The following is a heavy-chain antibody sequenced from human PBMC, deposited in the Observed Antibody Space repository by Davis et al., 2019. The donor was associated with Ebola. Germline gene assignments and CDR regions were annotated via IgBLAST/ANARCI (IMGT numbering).Heavy chain of an antibody. CDR1: GFTFSSYA. CDR2: IRSKANSYAT. D-gene: IGHD7-27*01. Sequence: PGGSLRLSCAASGFTFSSYAMHWVRQASGKGLEWVGCIRSKANSYATAYAASVKGRFTISRDDSKNTAYLQMNSLKTEDTAVYYCTTYAGARPGFDYWGQGTLVTVSS. CDR3: TTYAGARPGFDY. V-gene: IGHV3-73*01. J-gene: IGHJ4*02.